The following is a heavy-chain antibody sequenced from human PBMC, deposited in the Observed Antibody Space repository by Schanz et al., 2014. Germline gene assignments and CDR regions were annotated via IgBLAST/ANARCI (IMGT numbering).Heavy chain of an antibody. CDR1: GFTFSSYA. J-gene: IGHJ4*02. CDR3: AKDLLYGAPMPLNHLDY. D-gene: IGHD2-2*01. Sequence: EVQLLVSGGGLVQPGGSLRLSCAASGFTFSSYAMSWVRQAPGKGLEWVSGISGSGGSTYYADSVKGRFTISRDNSKNTLYLQMNSLRAEDTAVYYCAKDLLYGAPMPLNHLDYWGQGTLDTVSS. V-gene: IGHV3-23*01. CDR2: ISGSGGST.